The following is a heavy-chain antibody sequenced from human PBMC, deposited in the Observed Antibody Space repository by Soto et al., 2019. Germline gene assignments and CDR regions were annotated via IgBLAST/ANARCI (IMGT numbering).Heavy chain of an antibody. Sequence: PSVKVSCKASGGTFSSYAISWVRQAPGQGLEWMGGIIPIFGTANYAQKFQGRVTITADESTSTAYMELSSLRSEDTAVYYCARDSRTYYDFWSGYYSRWGQGTLVTVSS. CDR2: IIPIFGTA. J-gene: IGHJ4*02. CDR1: GGTFSSYA. V-gene: IGHV1-69*13. CDR3: ARDSRTYYDFWSGYYSR. D-gene: IGHD3-3*01.